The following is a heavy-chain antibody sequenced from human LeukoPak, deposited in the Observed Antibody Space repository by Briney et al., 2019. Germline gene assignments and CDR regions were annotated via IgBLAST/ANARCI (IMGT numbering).Heavy chain of an antibody. Sequence: SETLSLTCTVSGGSISSYYWSWIRQPPGKGLEWIGYIYYSGSTNYNPSLKSRVTISVDTSKNQFSLKLSSVTAADTAVYYCARVRIAAAGTGQWFDPWGQGTLVTVSS. J-gene: IGHJ5*02. CDR3: ARVRIAAAGTGQWFDP. CDR2: IYYSGST. D-gene: IGHD6-13*01. CDR1: GGSISSYY. V-gene: IGHV4-59*01.